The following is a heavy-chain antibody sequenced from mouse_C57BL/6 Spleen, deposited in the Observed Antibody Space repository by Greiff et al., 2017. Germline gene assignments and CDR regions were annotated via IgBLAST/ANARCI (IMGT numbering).Heavy chain of an antibody. V-gene: IGHV1-69*01. Sequence: QVQLQQPGAELVMPGASVKLSCKASGYTFTSYWMHWVKQRPGQGLEWIGEIDPSDSYTNYNQKFKGKSTLTVDKSSSTAYMQLSSLTSEDSAVYYCARGGSSYGYAMDYWGQGTSVTVSS. CDR3: ARGGSSYGYAMDY. J-gene: IGHJ4*01. CDR1: GYTFTSYW. CDR2: IDPSDSYT. D-gene: IGHD1-1*01.